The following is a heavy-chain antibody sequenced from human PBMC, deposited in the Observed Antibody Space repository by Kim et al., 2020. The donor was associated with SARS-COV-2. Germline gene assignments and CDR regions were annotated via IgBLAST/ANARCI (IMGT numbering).Heavy chain of an antibody. CDR3: AKEGTSGTFPDY. D-gene: IGHD3-10*01. Sequence: GGSLRLSCAVSGFTFRNYGMHWVRQAPGKGLEWVALISFDGSKTYYVDSVKGRFTISRDNSKNTLFLHTFALGDEDTAVYYCAKEGTSGTFPDYWGQGTLVTVSS. CDR1: GFTFRNYG. V-gene: IGHV3-30*18. CDR2: ISFDGSKT. J-gene: IGHJ4*02.